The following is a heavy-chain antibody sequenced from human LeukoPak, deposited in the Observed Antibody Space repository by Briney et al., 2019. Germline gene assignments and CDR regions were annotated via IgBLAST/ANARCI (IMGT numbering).Heavy chain of an antibody. CDR2: IRYDGTNK. Sequence: GGSLRLSCAASGLTFSTYGMHWVRQAPGKGLEWVAFIRYDGTNKYYADSVKGRFTISRDNSKNTLYLQMNSLRPEDTALYYCAKDLVVYCSSSSCPIGYWGQGTLVTVSS. D-gene: IGHD2-2*01. V-gene: IGHV3-30*02. J-gene: IGHJ4*02. CDR1: GLTFSTYG. CDR3: AKDLVVYCSSSSCPIGY.